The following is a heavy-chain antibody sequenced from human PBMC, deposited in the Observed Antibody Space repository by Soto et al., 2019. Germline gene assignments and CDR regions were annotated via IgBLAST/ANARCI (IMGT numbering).Heavy chain of an antibody. CDR2: ISVSVGST. V-gene: IGHV3-23*01. CDR3: AKVERAVAGIID. CDR1: GVTFRSYA. D-gene: IGHD6-19*01. J-gene: IGHJ4*02. Sequence: PGGSQRLSCAASGVTFRSYAMSWVRQAPGKGLDWVSAISVSVGSTYYADSVKGRFTISRDNSKNTLYLQMNSLRAEDTAVYYCAKVERAVAGIIDWGQGTLVTVSS.